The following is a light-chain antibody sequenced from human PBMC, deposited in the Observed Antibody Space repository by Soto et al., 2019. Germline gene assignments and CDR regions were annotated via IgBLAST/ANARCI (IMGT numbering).Light chain of an antibody. V-gene: IGKV1-39*01. CDR2: AAS. CDR1: QSIDRY. Sequence: DIQMTQSPSSLSASVGDTVTITCRASQSIDRYLNWYQQKPGKAPKLLIYAASILESGVPSRFSGIGSGTDFALTISSLQPEDVVIYYCQQSFNSPYTFGQGTKVEIK. CDR3: QQSFNSPYT. J-gene: IGKJ2*01.